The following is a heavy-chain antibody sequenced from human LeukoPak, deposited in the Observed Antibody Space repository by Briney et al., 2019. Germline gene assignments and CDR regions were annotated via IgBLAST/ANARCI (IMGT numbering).Heavy chain of an antibody. CDR2: INPSGGST. Sequence: ASVKVSCKASGYTFTSYYMHWVRRAPGEGLEWVGIINPSGGSTSYAQKFQGRVTMTRDMSTSTVYMELSSLRSEDTAVYYCARVSGYTNYYFDYWGQGTLVTVSS. D-gene: IGHD5-12*01. CDR1: GYTFTSYY. CDR3: ARVSGYTNYYFDY. V-gene: IGHV1-46*01. J-gene: IGHJ4*02.